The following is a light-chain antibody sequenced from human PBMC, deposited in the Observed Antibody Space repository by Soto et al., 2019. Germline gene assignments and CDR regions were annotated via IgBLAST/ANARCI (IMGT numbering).Light chain of an antibody. CDR1: NSDVGGYNY. J-gene: IGLJ1*01. CDR2: EVS. Sequence: QSVLTQPPSASGSPGQSVTSSCTGTNSDVGGYNYVSWFQQHPGKAPKFMFHEVSKWPSGVPDRFSGSKSGNTASLTVSGLQAEDEADYFCRSYAGSNNFFVFGTGTKVTVL. CDR3: RSYAGSNNFFV. V-gene: IGLV2-8*01.